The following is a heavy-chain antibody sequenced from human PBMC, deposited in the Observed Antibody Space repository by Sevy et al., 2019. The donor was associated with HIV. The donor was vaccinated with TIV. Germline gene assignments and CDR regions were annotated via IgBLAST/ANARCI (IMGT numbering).Heavy chain of an antibody. Sequence: SETLSLTCTVSGGSISSYYWIWIRQPPGKGLEWIGYIYYSGSTNYNPSLKSRVTISVDTSKNQFSLKLSSVTAADTAVYYCARHARGYNWNAYYYYMDVWGKGTTVTVSS. J-gene: IGHJ6*03. CDR3: ARHARGYNWNAYYYYMDV. V-gene: IGHV4-59*01. CDR1: GGSISSYY. D-gene: IGHD1-1*01. CDR2: IYYSGST.